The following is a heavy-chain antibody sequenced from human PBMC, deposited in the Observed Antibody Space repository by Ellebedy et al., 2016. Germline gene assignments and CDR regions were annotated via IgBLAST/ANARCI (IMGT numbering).Heavy chain of an antibody. D-gene: IGHD6-19*01. V-gene: IGHV3-48*01. CDR2: ISSSSSTI. J-gene: IGHJ4*02. CDR3: AKGGPYSSGPSTFDY. CDR1: GFTFSSYS. Sequence: GESLKISXAASGFTFSSYSMNWVRQAPGKGLEWVSYISSSSSTIYYADSVKGRFTISRDNSKNTLYLQMNSLRAEDTAVYYCAKGGPYSSGPSTFDYWGQGTLVTVSS.